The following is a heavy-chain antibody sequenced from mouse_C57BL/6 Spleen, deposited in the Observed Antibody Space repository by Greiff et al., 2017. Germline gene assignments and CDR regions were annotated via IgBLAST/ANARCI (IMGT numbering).Heavy chain of an antibody. D-gene: IGHD2-5*01. CDR3: ARHGTIVTTSYYFDY. CDR2: ISSGGSYT. J-gene: IGHJ2*01. CDR1: GFTFSSYG. Sequence: EVRLQESGGDLVKPGGSLKLPCAVSGFTFSSYGLSWVRQTPDKRLEWDATISSGGSYTYYPDSVKGRFTISRDNAKNTLYLQMSSLKSEDTAMYYCARHGTIVTTSYYFDYWGQGTTLTVSS. V-gene: IGHV5-6*01.